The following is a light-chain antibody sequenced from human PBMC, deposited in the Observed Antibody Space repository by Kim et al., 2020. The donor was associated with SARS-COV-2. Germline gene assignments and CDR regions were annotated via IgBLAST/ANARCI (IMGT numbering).Light chain of an antibody. J-gene: IGKJ1*01. CDR1: PSVASNF. V-gene: IGKV3-20*01. CDR2: GAS. Sequence: SPGESAPLSCRASPSVASNFLAWYQQNPGQAPRLLIYGASRRATGIPDRFSGSGSGTDFTLTISRLEPEDFAVYYCQQYAGSPLTFGRGTKVDIK. CDR3: QQYAGSPLT.